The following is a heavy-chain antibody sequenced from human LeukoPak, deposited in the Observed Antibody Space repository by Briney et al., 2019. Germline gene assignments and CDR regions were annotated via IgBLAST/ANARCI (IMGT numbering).Heavy chain of an antibody. CDR2: ISNDGSNK. CDR3: ARGPFLFSFDY. J-gene: IGHJ4*02. V-gene: IGHV3-30-3*01. CDR1: GFTFSSNA. Sequence: GGSLRLSCAASGFTFSSNAMHWVRQAPGKGLEWVAVISNDGSNKYYADSVKGRFTISRDNSKNTLYLQMNSLRAEDTAVYYCARGPFLFSFDYWGQGTLVTVSS. D-gene: IGHD2/OR15-2a*01.